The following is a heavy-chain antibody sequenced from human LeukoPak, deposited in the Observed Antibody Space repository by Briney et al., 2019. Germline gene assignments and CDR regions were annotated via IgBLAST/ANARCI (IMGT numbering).Heavy chain of an antibody. CDR2: ITGGGAST. V-gene: IGHV3-23*01. J-gene: IGHJ4*02. CDR3: AKMLNWNFEN. Sequence: PGGSLRLSCAASGFTFNNYAMTWVRQAPGKGLEWVSTITGGGASTFFADSVKGRFTISRDNSKNTLYLQMNSLRAEDTAVYYCAKMLNWNFENWGQGTLVTVSS. CDR1: GFTFNNYA. D-gene: IGHD1-1*01.